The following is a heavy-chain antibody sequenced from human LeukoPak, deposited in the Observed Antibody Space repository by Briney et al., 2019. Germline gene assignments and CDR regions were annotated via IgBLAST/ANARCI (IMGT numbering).Heavy chain of an antibody. D-gene: IGHD6-19*01. CDR3: ARSPRGYSSGWSGNYYYYMDV. Sequence: SETPSLTCTVSGGSISSYYWSWIRQPAGKGLEWIGRIYTSGSTNYNPSLKSRVTMSVDTSKNQFSLKLSSVTAADTAVYYCARSPRGYSSGWSGNYYYYMDVWGKGTTVTVSS. CDR2: IYTSGST. J-gene: IGHJ6*03. V-gene: IGHV4-4*07. CDR1: GGSISSYY.